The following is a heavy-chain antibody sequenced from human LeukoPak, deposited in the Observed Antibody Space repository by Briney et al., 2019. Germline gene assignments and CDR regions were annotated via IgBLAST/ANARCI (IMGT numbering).Heavy chain of an antibody. CDR1: GGSFSGYY. CDR2: INHSGST. V-gene: IGHV4-34*01. Sequence: SSETLSLTCAVYGGSFSGYYWSWIRQPPGKGLEWIGEINHSGSTNYNPSLKSRVTISVDTSKNQFSLKLSSVTAADTAVYYCARKAVLRYFDWLLLRGYHFDYWGQGTLVTVSS. D-gene: IGHD3-9*01. J-gene: IGHJ4*02. CDR3: ARKAVLRYFDWLLLRGYHFDY.